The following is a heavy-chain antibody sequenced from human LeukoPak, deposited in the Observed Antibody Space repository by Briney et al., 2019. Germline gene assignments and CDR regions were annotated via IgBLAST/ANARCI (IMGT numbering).Heavy chain of an antibody. D-gene: IGHD5-18*01. J-gene: IGHJ4*02. Sequence: GGSLRLSCAASGFTFSSYEMNWVRQAPGKGLEWVSYISSSGSTIYYADSMKGRFTISRDNAKNSLYLQMNSLRAEDTAVYYCARWIQTRGGYYWGQGTLVTVSS. CDR3: ARWIQTRGGYY. CDR2: ISSSGSTI. CDR1: GFTFSSYE. V-gene: IGHV3-48*03.